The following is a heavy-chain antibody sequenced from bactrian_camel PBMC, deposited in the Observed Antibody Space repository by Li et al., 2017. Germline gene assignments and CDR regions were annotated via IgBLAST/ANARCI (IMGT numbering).Heavy chain of an antibody. Sequence: HVQLVESGGGSVQAGGSLKLSCAASGNTNSIYFMGWFRQAPGKGRDGVAIMSLGVGTFYADSVKGRFTISRDIAKNTFHLQMNGLKPEDTAMYYCAADPACTWYGLDVYWGQGTQVTVS. CDR3: AADPACTWYGLDVY. CDR1: GNTNSIYF. CDR2: MSLGVGT. D-gene: IGHD5*01. J-gene: IGHJ4*01. V-gene: IGHV3S53*01.